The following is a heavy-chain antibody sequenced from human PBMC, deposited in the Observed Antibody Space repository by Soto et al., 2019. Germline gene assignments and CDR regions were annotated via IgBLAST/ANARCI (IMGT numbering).Heavy chain of an antibody. V-gene: IGHV1-69*13. J-gene: IGHJ5*02. D-gene: IGHD4-4*01. CDR1: GDTFGRFT. Sequence: SVKVSCKASGDTFGRFTINWVRQAPGQGLEWMGGIKPISDITNYAQGFQGRVTFTADASTSTVYLELSSLRSEDTAMYYCARDPSTINNLIGVWFDPWGQGTLVTVSS. CDR2: IKPISDIT. CDR3: ARDPSTINNLIGVWFDP.